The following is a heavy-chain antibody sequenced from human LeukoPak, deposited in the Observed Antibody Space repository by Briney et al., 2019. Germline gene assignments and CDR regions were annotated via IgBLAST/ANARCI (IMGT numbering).Heavy chain of an antibody. Sequence: SVKVSCKASGGTFSSYAVSWVRQAPGQGLEWMGRIIPIFGIANYAQKFQGRVTITADKSTNTAYMELSSLRSEDTAVYYCARGTTSEIFGVVLSYYYYGMDVWGQGTTVTVSS. D-gene: IGHD3-3*01. V-gene: IGHV1-69*04. CDR2: IIPIFGIA. CDR3: ARGTTSEIFGVVLSYYYYGMDV. CDR1: GGTFSSYA. J-gene: IGHJ6*02.